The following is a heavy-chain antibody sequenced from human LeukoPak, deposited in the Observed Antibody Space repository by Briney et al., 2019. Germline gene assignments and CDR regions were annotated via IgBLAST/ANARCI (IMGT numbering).Heavy chain of an antibody. CDR1: GFTFSKYW. D-gene: IGHD6-19*01. Sequence: GGSLRLSCAASGFTFSKYWMLWVRQAPGKGPESVSRINTDGTVTAYADSVKGRFTVSRDNADNTMFLQMNSVRDEDTAVYYCATKQWLAPPPDSWGQGTPVTVSS. CDR3: ATKQWLAPPPDS. CDR2: INTDGTVT. V-gene: IGHV3-74*01. J-gene: IGHJ4*02.